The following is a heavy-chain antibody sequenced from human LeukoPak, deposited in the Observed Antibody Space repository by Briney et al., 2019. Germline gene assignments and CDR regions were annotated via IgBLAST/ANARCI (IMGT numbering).Heavy chain of an antibody. CDR1: GFTFSSYA. Sequence: GGSLRLSCAASGFTFSSYAMSWVRQAPVKGLEWVSAISGDGTRTYYADSVKGRFTISRDSSKNTLYLEMSSLRVEDTAIYYCAKWPEGAMDYFDYWGQGTLVTVSS. D-gene: IGHD3-16*01. CDR3: AKWPEGAMDYFDY. V-gene: IGHV3-23*01. CDR2: ISGDGTRT. J-gene: IGHJ4*02.